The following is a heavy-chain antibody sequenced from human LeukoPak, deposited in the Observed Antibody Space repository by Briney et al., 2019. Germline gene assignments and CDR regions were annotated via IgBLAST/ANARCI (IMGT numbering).Heavy chain of an antibody. CDR2: IHYSGST. CDR1: GGSIGSSRYY. Sequence: SETLSLTCTVSGGSIGSSRYYWGWIRQPPGKGLEWIGSIHYSGSTYYNPSLKSRVTVSVDTSKNQFSLKLSSVTAADTAVYYCARRINGDYVGPAPFDYWGQGTLVTVSS. V-gene: IGHV4-39*07. CDR3: ARRINGDYVGPAPFDY. D-gene: IGHD4-17*01. J-gene: IGHJ4*02.